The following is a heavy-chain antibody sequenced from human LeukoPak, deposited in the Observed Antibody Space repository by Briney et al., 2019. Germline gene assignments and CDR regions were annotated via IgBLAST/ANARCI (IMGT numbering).Heavy chain of an antibody. D-gene: IGHD6-13*01. Sequence: GGSLRLSCEASGFTFSNYWMSWVRQAPGKGLEWVSSISSSSSYIYYADSVKGRFTISRDNAKNSLYLQMNSLRAEDTAVYYCARDYSSSWYRAFDIWGQGTMVTVSS. CDR3: ARDYSSSWYRAFDI. CDR2: ISSSSSYI. CDR1: GFTFSNYW. J-gene: IGHJ3*02. V-gene: IGHV3-21*01.